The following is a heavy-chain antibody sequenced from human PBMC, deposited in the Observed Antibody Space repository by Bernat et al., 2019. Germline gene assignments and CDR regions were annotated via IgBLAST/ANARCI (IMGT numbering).Heavy chain of an antibody. V-gene: IGHV3-11*06. CDR3: ARGDYDFWSGYYFYYYYYMDV. CDR2: ISSSSSYI. D-gene: IGHD3-3*01. Sequence: QVQLVESGGGLVKPGGSLRLSCAASGFTFSDYYMSWIRQAPGKGLEWVSSISSSSSYIYYADSVKGRFTISRDNAKNSLYLQMNSLRAEDTAVYYCARGDYDFWSGYYFYYYYYMDVWGKGTTVTVSS. CDR1: GFTFSDYY. J-gene: IGHJ6*03.